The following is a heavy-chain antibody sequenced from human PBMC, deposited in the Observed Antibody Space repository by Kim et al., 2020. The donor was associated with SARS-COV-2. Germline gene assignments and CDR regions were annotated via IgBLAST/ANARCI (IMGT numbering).Heavy chain of an antibody. Sequence: GGSLRLSCAASGFTFSNAWMSWVRQAPGKGLEWVGRIKSKSEAGTTDYAAPVKGRFTILRDDSQNTLYLQMNSLKTEDTAVYYCSTGHYDYVWGSYRYGTLDYWGQGTLVTVSS. CDR3: STGHYDYVWGSYRYGTLDY. D-gene: IGHD3-16*02. J-gene: IGHJ4*02. CDR2: IKSKSEAGTT. V-gene: IGHV3-15*01. CDR1: GFTFSNAW.